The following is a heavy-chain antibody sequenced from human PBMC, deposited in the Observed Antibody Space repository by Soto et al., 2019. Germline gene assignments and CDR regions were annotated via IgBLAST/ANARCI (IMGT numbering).Heavy chain of an antibody. D-gene: IGHD2-8*02. V-gene: IGHV4-34*01. CDR1: GGSFSGYY. CDR2: INHSGST. J-gene: IGHJ4*02. Sequence: QVQLQQWGAGLLKPSETLSLTCAVYGGSFSGYYWTWIRQPPGTGLEWIGEINHSGSTNYNPSLKXRLTXSXYTSQNQFSLKLTSVTAADTAVYYCARDKITGLFDYWGQGTLVTVSS. CDR3: ARDKITGLFDY.